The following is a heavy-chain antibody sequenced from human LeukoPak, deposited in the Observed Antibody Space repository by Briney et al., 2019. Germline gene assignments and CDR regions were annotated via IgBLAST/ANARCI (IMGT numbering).Heavy chain of an antibody. D-gene: IGHD3-22*01. CDR1: GGSISSYY. CDR2: IYYSGST. Sequence: SETLSLTCAVSGGSISSYYWSWIRQPLGKGLEWIGYIYYSGSTNYNPSLKSRVTISVDTSKNQFSLKLSSVTAADTAVYYCARDDSSGYYSFDYWGQGTLVTVSS. CDR3: ARDDSSGYYSFDY. J-gene: IGHJ4*02. V-gene: IGHV4-59*01.